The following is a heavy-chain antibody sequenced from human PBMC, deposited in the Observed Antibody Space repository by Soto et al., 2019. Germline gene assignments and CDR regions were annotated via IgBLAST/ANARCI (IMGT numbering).Heavy chain of an antibody. CDR1: GFTFSSYS. D-gene: IGHD5-12*01. CDR3: ARGPRQVDIVATAFPPVYYYYYYMDV. V-gene: IGHV3-21*01. Sequence: GGSLRLSCAASGFTFSSYSMNWVRQAPGKGLEWVSSISSSSSYIYYADSVKGRFTISRDNAKNSLYLQMNSLRAEDTAVYYCARGPRQVDIVATAFPPVYYYYYYMDVWGKGTTVTVSS. CDR2: ISSSSSYI. J-gene: IGHJ6*03.